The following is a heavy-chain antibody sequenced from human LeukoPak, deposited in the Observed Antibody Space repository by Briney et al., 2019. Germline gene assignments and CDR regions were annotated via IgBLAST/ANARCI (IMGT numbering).Heavy chain of an antibody. CDR1: GFIFSTYE. Sequence: PGGSLRLSCAASGFIFSTYEMNWVRQAPGKGLEWISYIGISSGNTKYADSVKGRFTISRDKARNSLYLQMNSLRVEDTAMYYCARDHRYAFDNWGHGTLVTVSS. V-gene: IGHV3-48*03. CDR2: IGISSGNT. CDR3: ARDHRYAFDN. J-gene: IGHJ4*01. D-gene: IGHD5-12*01.